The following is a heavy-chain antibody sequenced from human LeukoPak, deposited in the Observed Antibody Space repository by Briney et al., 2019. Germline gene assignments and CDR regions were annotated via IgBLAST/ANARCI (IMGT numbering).Heavy chain of an antibody. CDR3: ARHLYRPALAAHLDN. J-gene: IGHJ4*02. V-gene: IGHV4-39*01. Sequence: SETLSLTCTVSGGAISSSTYCWGWICQPPGKGLVWLGCHYYSWRTYYNPSLKSRVTLSVDPAKNQSSMKLSSVPAAGTAVYYCARHLYRPALAAHLDNGGQGTLVTVSS. CDR1: GGAISSSTYC. CDR2: HYYSWRT. D-gene: IGHD6-6*01.